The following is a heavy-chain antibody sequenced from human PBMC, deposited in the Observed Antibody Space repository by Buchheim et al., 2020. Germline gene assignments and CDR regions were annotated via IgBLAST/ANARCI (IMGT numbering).Heavy chain of an antibody. CDR2: ISDSGGST. CDR3: ARQEYGSGWYVFDY. D-gene: IGHD6-19*01. CDR1: GFTFSTYA. J-gene: IGHJ4*02. Sequence: EVQLLESGGGLVQPGGSLRLSCAASGFTFSTYAMNWVRQAPGKGLEWVSTISDSGGSTYYPDSVKGRFTCSRDNSRNTLYLQMNSRRAEDTAVYYCARQEYGSGWYVFDYWGRGAL. V-gene: IGHV3-23*01.